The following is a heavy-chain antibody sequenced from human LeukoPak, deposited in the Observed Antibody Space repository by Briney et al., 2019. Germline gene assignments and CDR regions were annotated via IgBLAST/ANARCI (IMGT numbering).Heavy chain of an antibody. V-gene: IGHV4-59*01. CDR1: GGSISGYY. CDR2: IYYSGTT. D-gene: IGHD6-19*01. CDR3: ARMTSYSSGCYFDY. Sequence: PSETLSLTCTVTGGSISGYYWSWIRQPPGKGLEWIGFIYYSGTTNYNPSLKSRVTVSVDTSKNQFSLMLSSVTAADTAVYYCARMTSYSSGCYFDYWGQGTLVTVSS. J-gene: IGHJ4*02.